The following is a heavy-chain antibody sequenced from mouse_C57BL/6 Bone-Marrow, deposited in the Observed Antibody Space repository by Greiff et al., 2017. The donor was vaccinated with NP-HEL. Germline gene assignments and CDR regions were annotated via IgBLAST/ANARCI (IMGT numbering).Heavy chain of an antibody. D-gene: IGHD2-3*01. Sequence: LQESGPGLVNHSQSLFLTCSITGFPITSGYYWIWIRQSPGKPLEWMGYITHSGETFYNPSLQSPISITRETSKNQFFLQLNSVTTEDTAMYYCAGDYDGYWYFDVWGTGTTVTVSS. V-gene: IGHV12-3*01. CDR1: GFPITSGYY. J-gene: IGHJ1*03. CDR3: AGDYDGYWYFDV. CDR2: ITHSGET.